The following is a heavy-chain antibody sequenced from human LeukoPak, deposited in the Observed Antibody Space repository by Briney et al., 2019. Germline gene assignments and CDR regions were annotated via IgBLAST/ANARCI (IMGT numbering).Heavy chain of an antibody. CDR3: AKGIVDTAMVGFDP. V-gene: IGHV3-23*01. D-gene: IGHD5-18*01. CDR1: GFTFSNYA. CDR2: IGGSGGST. J-gene: IGHJ5*02. Sequence: PGGSLRLSCAVSGFTFSNYAMSWVRQAPGKGLEWVSAIGGSGGSTYYADSVKGRFTISRDNSKNTLYLRMKSLRAEDTAVYYCAKGIVDTAMVGFDPWGQGTLVTVSS.